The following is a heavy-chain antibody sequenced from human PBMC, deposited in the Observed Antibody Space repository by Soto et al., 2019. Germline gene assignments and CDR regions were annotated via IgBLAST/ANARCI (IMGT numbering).Heavy chain of an antibody. Sequence: SETLPLTCTVAGDSVSSGSSDWNWIRQPPGKGLEWIGYIYSSGSTSYNPSLKSRVTISVDTSKNQFSLKLRSVTAADTAVYYCASLINAAFDFWGQGTLVTVSS. J-gene: IGHJ4*02. CDR1: GDSVSSGSSD. CDR2: IYSSGST. D-gene: IGHD3-10*01. V-gene: IGHV4-61*01. CDR3: ASLINAAFDF.